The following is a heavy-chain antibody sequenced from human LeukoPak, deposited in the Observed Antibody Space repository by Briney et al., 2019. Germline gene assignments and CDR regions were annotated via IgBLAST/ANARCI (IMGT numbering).Heavy chain of an antibody. CDR2: IYYSGST. J-gene: IGHJ6*02. V-gene: IGHV4-31*03. Sequence: SETLSLTCTVSGGSISSGGYYWSWIRQHPGKGLEWIGYIYYSGSTYYNPSLKSRVTISVDTSKNQFSLKLSSVTAADTAVYYCARSYSGSHYYGMDVWGQGTTVTVSS. D-gene: IGHD1-26*01. CDR3: ARSYSGSHYYGMDV. CDR1: GGSISSGGYY.